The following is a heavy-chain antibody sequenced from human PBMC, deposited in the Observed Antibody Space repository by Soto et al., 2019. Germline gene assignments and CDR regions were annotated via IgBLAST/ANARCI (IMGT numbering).Heavy chain of an antibody. CDR1: GYSFNTYW. Sequence: EVQLVQSGAEVKKPGESLKISCETSGYSFNTYWIGWVRQMPGKGLEWMGIIYPGDSDTRYSPSFQGQVTISAVKSISTAYLQWSSLKASDTAMYYCARGRREGPLAPVVWRGFFDYWGQGSLVTVSS. CDR2: IYPGDSDT. J-gene: IGHJ4*02. D-gene: IGHD3-3*01. V-gene: IGHV5-51*03. CDR3: ARGRREGPLAPVVWRGFFDY.